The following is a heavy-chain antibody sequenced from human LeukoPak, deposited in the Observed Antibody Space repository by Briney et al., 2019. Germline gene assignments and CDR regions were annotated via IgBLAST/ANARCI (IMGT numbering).Heavy chain of an antibody. CDR2: INPNSGGT. J-gene: IGHJ4*02. Sequence: ASAKVSCKASGYTFTGYYMHWVRQAPGQGLEWMGWINPNSGGTNNAQKFQGRVTMTRDTSTSTAYMELSSLRSDDTAVYFCARDRRGSSWDYDYWGQGTLVTVSS. CDR1: GYTFTGYY. CDR3: ARDRRGSSWDYDY. V-gene: IGHV1-2*02. D-gene: IGHD6-13*01.